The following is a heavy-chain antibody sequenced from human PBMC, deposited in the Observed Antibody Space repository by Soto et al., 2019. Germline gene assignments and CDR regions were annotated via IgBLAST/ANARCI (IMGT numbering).Heavy chain of an antibody. CDR2: IDPSDSQT. V-gene: IGHV5-10-1*01. D-gene: IGHD3-22*01. CDR3: ARQIYDSDTGPNFQYYFDS. CDR1: GYSFAGYW. Sequence: GESLKICCTGSGYSFAGYWITWVRQKPGKGLEWMGRIDPSDSQTYYSPSFRGHVTISVTKSITTVFLQWSSLRASDTAMYYCARQIYDSDTGPNFQYYFDSWGQGTPVTVSS. J-gene: IGHJ4*02.